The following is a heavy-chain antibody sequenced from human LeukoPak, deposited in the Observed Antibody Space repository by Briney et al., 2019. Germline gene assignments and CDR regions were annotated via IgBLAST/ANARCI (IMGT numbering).Heavy chain of an antibody. CDR3: ATIGYSSSWYWTYFDY. V-gene: IGHV4-39*07. CDR2: IYYSGST. D-gene: IGHD6-13*01. J-gene: IGHJ4*02. CDR1: GGSISSGSYY. Sequence: SETLSLTCSVSGGSISSGSYYWGWIRQPPGKGLEWIGSIYYSGSTYYNPSLKSRVTISVDTSKNQFSLKLSSVTAADTAVYYCATIGYSSSWYWTYFDYWGQGTLVTVSS.